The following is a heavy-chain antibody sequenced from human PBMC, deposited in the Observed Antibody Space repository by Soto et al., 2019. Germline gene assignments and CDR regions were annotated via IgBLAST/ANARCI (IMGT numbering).Heavy chain of an antibody. Sequence: QVQLVQSGAEVKKPGSSVKVSCKASGGTFSSYTISWVRQAPGQGLEWMGRIIPILGIANYAQKFQGRVKITADKSTSTAYMELSSLRSEDTAVYYCARGYYYGPGTPYFWFDPWGQGTLVTVSS. D-gene: IGHD3-10*01. CDR1: GGTFSSYT. J-gene: IGHJ5*02. CDR3: ARGYYYGPGTPYFWFDP. CDR2: IIPILGIA. V-gene: IGHV1-69*02.